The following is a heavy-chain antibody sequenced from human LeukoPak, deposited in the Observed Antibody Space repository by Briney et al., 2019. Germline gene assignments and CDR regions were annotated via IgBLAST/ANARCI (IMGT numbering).Heavy chain of an antibody. CDR3: AKDGHYSNFYFDY. Sequence: GGSLRLSCAASGFIFSSYWMHWVRQAPGKGPVWVSRIKSDGSSPSYADSVKGRFTISRVNAKNTVYLQMNSLRAEDTAVYYCAKDGHYSNFYFDYWGQGTLVTVSS. V-gene: IGHV3-74*01. CDR1: GFIFSSYW. CDR2: IKSDGSSP. D-gene: IGHD4-11*01. J-gene: IGHJ4*02.